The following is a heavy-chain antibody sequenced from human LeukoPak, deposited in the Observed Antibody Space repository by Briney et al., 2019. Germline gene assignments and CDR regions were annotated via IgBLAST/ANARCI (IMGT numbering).Heavy chain of an antibody. D-gene: IGHD6-25*01. Sequence: SETLSLTCTVSGGSISSVYWSWIRQPPGKGLEWIGYIYYSGSTNYNPSLKSRVTISVDTSKNQFSLKLSSVTAADTAVYYCARVRGRRVGYYFDYWGQGTLVTVSS. CDR2: IYYSGST. CDR3: ARVRGRRVGYYFDY. CDR1: GGSISSVY. J-gene: IGHJ4*02. V-gene: IGHV4-59*01.